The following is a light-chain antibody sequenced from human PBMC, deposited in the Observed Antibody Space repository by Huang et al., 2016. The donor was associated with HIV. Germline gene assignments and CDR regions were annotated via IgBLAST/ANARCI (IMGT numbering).Light chain of an antibody. CDR3: QQRSNWPIT. J-gene: IGKJ3*01. CDR1: QSIGTY. V-gene: IGKV3-11*01. CDR2: DAS. Sequence: EIVLTQSPAPLSLSPGERATLSCWASQSIGTYLAWYQHQPGQAPRLLIYDASNRATGIPARFSGTGSGTDFTLTISSLEPEDFAVYYCQQRSNWPITFGPGTKVDI.